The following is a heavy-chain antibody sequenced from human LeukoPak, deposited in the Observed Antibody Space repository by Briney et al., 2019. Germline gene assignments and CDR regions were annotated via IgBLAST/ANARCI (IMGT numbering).Heavy chain of an antibody. Sequence: GGSLRLSCAASGFTFTTYWMHWVRQAPGKGLVWVSRVNGDGSRSNYADSVKGRFTISRDNARNTLYLQMNSLRAEDTALYYCARTSPTSHFDFWGQGTLVPVSS. J-gene: IGHJ4*02. CDR1: GFTFTTYW. V-gene: IGHV3-74*01. CDR3: ARTSPTSHFDF. CDR2: VNGDGSRS. D-gene: IGHD3-16*01.